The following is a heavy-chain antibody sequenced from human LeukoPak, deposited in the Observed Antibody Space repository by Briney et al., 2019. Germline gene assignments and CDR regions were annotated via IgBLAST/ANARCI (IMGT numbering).Heavy chain of an antibody. Sequence: GGSLRLSCAASGFTFSSYSMNWVRQAPGKGLEWVSSISSSSSYIYYADSVKGRFTISRDNAKNSLYLQMNSLRAEDTAVYYCARDRRQWLVRGSGLDYWGQGTLVTVSS. D-gene: IGHD6-19*01. V-gene: IGHV3-21*01. CDR3: ARDRRQWLVRGSGLDY. CDR1: GFTFSSYS. CDR2: ISSSSSYI. J-gene: IGHJ4*02.